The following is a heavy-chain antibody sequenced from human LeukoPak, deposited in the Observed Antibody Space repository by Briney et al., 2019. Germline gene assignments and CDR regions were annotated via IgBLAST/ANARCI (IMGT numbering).Heavy chain of an antibody. J-gene: IGHJ3*02. CDR2: IGAYNGNT. D-gene: IGHD2-2*01. CDR3: ARVVGIVVVDAFDI. V-gene: IGHV1-18*01. Sequence: ASVKVSCKASGGTFNTYVISWVRQAPGQGLEWMGWIGAYNGNTNYAQKLQGRVTMTTDTSTSTAYMELRSLRSDDTAVYYCARVVGIVVVDAFDIWGQGTMVTVSS. CDR1: GGTFNTYV.